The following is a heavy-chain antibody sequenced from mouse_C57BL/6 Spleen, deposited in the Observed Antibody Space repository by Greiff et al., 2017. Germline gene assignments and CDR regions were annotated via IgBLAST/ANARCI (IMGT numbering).Heavy chain of an antibody. Sequence: EVQLMESEGGLVQPGSSMKLSCTASGFTFSDYYMAWVRQVPEKGLEWVANINYDGSSTYYLDSLKSRFIISRDNAKNILYLQMSSLKSEDTATYYCARDRDGYDGFDYWGQGTTLTVSS. V-gene: IGHV5-16*01. CDR2: INYDGSST. D-gene: IGHD2-2*01. J-gene: IGHJ2*01. CDR3: ARDRDGYDGFDY. CDR1: GFTFSDYY.